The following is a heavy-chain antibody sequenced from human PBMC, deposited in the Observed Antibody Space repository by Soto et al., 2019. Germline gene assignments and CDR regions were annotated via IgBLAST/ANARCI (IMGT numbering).Heavy chain of an antibody. J-gene: IGHJ4*02. CDR1: ELRSDDHA. V-gene: IGHV3-9*01. CDR2: LGWNSGGI. Sequence: PLRDWCVASELRSDDHAMLRVSKNKGKGLEWVSGLGWNSGGIDYADFVKGRFTISRDNAKNSLYLQMNSLRAEDTAFYYCARLRYSGGTANFDYSAQGTLVTGSS. CDR3: ARLRYSGGTANFDY. D-gene: IGHD1-26*01.